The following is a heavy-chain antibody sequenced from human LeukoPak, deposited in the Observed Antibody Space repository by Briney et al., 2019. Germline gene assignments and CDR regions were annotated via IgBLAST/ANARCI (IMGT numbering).Heavy chain of an antibody. J-gene: IGHJ4*02. CDR3: ARYSYGSCYFDY. D-gene: IGHD3-10*01. CDR2: MYYSGST. Sequence: PSETLSLTCTVSGGSISSRGYYWGWIRQPPGKGLEWIGSMYYSGSTYYNPSLKSRVTISVDTSKNQFSLKLSSVTAADTAVYYCARYSYGSCYFDYWGQGTLVTVSS. CDR1: GGSISSRGYY. V-gene: IGHV4-39*07.